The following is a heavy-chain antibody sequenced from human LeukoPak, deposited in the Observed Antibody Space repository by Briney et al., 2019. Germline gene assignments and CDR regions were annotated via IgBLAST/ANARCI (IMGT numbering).Heavy chain of an antibody. CDR2: INHSGST. D-gene: IGHD3-10*01. V-gene: IGHV4-34*01. CDR3: ARAVLRGGKKYYFDY. CDR1: GGSFSGYY. J-gene: IGHJ4*02. Sequence: PSETLSLTCAVYGGSFSGYYWSWIRQPPGKGLEWIGEINHSGSTNYNPSLKSRVTISVDTSKNQFYLKLSSVTAADTAVYYCARAVLRGGKKYYFDYWGQGTLVTVSS.